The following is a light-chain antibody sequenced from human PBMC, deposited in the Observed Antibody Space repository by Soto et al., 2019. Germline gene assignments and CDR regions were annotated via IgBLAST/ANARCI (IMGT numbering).Light chain of an antibody. V-gene: IGLV1-51*01. Sequence: QSVLTQPPSVSAAPGQKVTISCSGKSSNVDKNFVSWYQQLPGTAPKLLIYDNDKRPSGIPDRFSGSKSGTSATLGITGLQTGDEGDYYCGTWDSNLNAGVFGGGTKLTVL. CDR1: SSNVDKNF. CDR3: GTWDSNLNAGV. CDR2: DND. J-gene: IGLJ2*01.